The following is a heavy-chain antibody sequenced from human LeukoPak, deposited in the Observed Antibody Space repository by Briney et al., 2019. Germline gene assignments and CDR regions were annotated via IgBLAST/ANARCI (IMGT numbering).Heavy chain of an antibody. CDR1: GYTFTGYY. CDR2: INPNSGGT. CDR3: ASIDLIVVVPAAKG. Sequence: ASVKVSCKASGYTFTGYYMHWVRQAPGQGLKWMGWINPNSGGTNYAQKFQGRVTMTRDTSISTAYMELSRLRSDDTAVYYCASIDLIVVVPAAKGWGQGTLVTVSS. D-gene: IGHD2-2*01. J-gene: IGHJ4*02. V-gene: IGHV1-2*02.